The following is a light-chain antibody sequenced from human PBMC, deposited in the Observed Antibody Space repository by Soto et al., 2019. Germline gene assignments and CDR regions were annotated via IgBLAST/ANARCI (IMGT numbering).Light chain of an antibody. CDR1: QGIGNS. CDR2: SAS. J-gene: IGKJ5*01. CDR3: QKYNTVPAT. V-gene: IGKV1-27*01. Sequence: DLPMTQSPPSLSASVGDRVTITCRASQGIGNSLAWYQQKPGTVPKLLIYSASTLQSGVPSRFSGSGSGTDFTLTISSLQPEDVAAYYCQKYNTVPATFGQGTRLEIK.